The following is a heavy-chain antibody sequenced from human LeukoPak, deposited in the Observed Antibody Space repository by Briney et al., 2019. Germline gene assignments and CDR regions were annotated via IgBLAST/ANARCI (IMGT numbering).Heavy chain of an antibody. Sequence: GRSLRLSCAASGFTSSNYGMHWVRQAPGKGLEWVAVIWYDGSAKYYVDSVKGRFTISRDDSKNTLFLQMNSLRAEDTAMYYCARGQGGSNTRPFDPWGQGTLVIVSS. V-gene: IGHV3-33*01. CDR1: GFTSSNYG. CDR2: IWYDGSAK. D-gene: IGHD2-2*01. CDR3: ARGQGGSNTRPFDP. J-gene: IGHJ5*02.